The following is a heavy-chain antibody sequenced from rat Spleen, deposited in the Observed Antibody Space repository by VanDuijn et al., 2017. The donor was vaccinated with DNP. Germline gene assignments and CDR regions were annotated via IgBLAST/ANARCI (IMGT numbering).Heavy chain of an antibody. J-gene: IGHJ2*01. D-gene: IGHD4-4*01. V-gene: IGHV5-7*01. CDR1: GFTFSDYS. CDR3: ARWFNSGFYFDH. Sequence: EVQLVESGGGLVQPGRSLKLSCEASGFTFSDYSMAWVRQAPKKGLEWVAMIIYDGSGTYYGDSVKGRFTISRDNAKNTLYLQMSSLRSEDMATYYCARWFNSGFYFDHWGQGVMVTVSS. CDR2: IIYDGSGT.